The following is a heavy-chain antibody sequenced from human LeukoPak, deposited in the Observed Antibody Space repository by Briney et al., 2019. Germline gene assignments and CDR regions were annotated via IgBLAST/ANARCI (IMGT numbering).Heavy chain of an antibody. D-gene: IGHD4-11*01. V-gene: IGHV4-59*12. CDR2: MYYSGST. J-gene: IGHJ4*02. CDR3: ARGFTVTRSPPGY. Sequence: SETLSLTCTVSGASISSDYWTWIRQPPGKGLEWIGYMYYSGSTNYNPSLKSRVTISIDTSKNQFSLNLSSVTAADTAVYYCARGFTVTRSPPGYWGQGTLVTVSS. CDR1: GASISSDY.